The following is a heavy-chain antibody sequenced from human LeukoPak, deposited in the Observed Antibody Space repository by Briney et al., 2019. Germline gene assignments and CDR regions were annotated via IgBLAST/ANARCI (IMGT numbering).Heavy chain of an antibody. J-gene: IGHJ3*02. D-gene: IGHD4-11*01. CDR3: ARDPRTTRNAFDI. Sequence: ASVKVSCKASGYTFTAYYMHWMRQAPGQGLERMGWINPNSGGTNYAQKFQGRVTMTRDTSISTAYMELSRLRSDDTAVYYCARDPRTTRNAFDIWGQGTMVTVSS. CDR2: INPNSGGT. CDR1: GYTFTAYY. V-gene: IGHV1-2*02.